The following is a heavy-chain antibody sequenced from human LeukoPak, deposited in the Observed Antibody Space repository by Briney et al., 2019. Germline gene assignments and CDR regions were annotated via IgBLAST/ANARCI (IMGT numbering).Heavy chain of an antibody. V-gene: IGHV1-69*05. D-gene: IGHD3-22*01. CDR3: ASKGNYYDSSGYYYHY. Sequence: SVKVSCKVSGGTFSSYAISWVRQAPGQGLEWMGGIIPIFGTANYAQKFQGRVTITTDESTSTAYMELSSLRSEDTAVYYCASKGNYYDSSGYYYHYWGQGTLVTVSS. CDR2: IIPIFGTA. J-gene: IGHJ4*02. CDR1: GGTFSSYA.